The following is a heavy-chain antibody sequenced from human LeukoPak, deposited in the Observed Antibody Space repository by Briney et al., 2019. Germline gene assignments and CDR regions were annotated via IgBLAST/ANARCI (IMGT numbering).Heavy chain of an antibody. CDR2: IKPNSVGT. J-gene: IGHJ4*02. CDR3: ARGLHPGQQGQGDY. Sequence: ASVKVSCKASGYTFTGYYMHWVRQAPGQGLEWMGWIKPNSVGTNYAQKFQGRVTMTRDTSISTAYMELSRLRSDDPAVYYCARGLHPGQQGQGDYWGQGTLVTVSS. V-gene: IGHV1-2*02. D-gene: IGHD6-13*01. CDR1: GYTFTGYY.